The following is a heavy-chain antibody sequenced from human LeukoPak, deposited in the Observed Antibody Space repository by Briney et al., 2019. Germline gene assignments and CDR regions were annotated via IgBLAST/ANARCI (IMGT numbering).Heavy chain of an antibody. V-gene: IGHV3-30-3*01. D-gene: IGHD5-12*01. CDR2: ISYDGSNK. CDR1: GFTFSSYA. CDR3: ARDSGYSGFTSDY. J-gene: IGHJ4*02. Sequence: PGGSLRLSCAASGFTFSSYAMHWVRQAPGKGLEWVAVISYDGSNKYYADSVKGRFTISRDNAKNSLYLQMNSLRAEDTAVYYCARDSGYSGFTSDYWGQGTLVTVSS.